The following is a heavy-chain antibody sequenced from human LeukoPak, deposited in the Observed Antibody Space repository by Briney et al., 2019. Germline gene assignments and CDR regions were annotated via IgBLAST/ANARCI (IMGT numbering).Heavy chain of an antibody. CDR2: ISGTGGST. D-gene: IGHD4-23*01. CDR3: AGDLAVVTPAYYFDY. J-gene: IGHJ4*02. CDR1: GFTFSSYA. V-gene: IGHV3-23*01. Sequence: PGGSLRLSCAASGFTFSSYAMTWVRQAPGKGLEWVSAISGTGGSTYYADSVKGRFTISRDNSKNTLYLQMNSLRAEDTAVYYCAGDLAVVTPAYYFDYWGQGTLVTVSS.